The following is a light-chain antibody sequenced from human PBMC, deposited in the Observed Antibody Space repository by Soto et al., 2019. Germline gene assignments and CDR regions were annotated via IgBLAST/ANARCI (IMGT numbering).Light chain of an antibody. CDR3: SSYTTSNTVV. CDR1: NSDVGSYNY. J-gene: IGLJ3*02. CDR2: DVD. V-gene: IGLV2-14*01. Sequence: QSALTQPASVSGSPGQSITISCTGTNSDVGSYNYVSWYQQHPGKAPRLMIFDVDTRPSGISNRFSGSKSGNTASLTISGLQAEDEADYYCSSYTTSNTVVFGGGTKLTVI.